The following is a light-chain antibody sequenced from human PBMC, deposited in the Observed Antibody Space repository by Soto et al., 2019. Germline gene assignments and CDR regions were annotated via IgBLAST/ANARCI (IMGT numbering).Light chain of an antibody. CDR1: QSVSSSY. CDR3: QQYGSSPWT. V-gene: IGKV3-20*01. Sequence: EIVLTQSPGTLSLSPGERATLSCRASQSVSSSYLAWYQQKPGQAPRLLIYGASSRATGIPDRFSGSGSGTDFTRTISRLEPEDFAVYDCQQYGSSPWTFGQGTKVAIK. CDR2: GAS. J-gene: IGKJ1*01.